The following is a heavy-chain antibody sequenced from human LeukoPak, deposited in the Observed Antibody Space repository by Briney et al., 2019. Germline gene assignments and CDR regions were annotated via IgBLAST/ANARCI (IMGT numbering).Heavy chain of an antibody. CDR2: ITGSGGSI. J-gene: IGHJ4*02. Sequence: ETLSLTCAVYGGSFSGYYWSWIRQPPGKGLEWVSAITGSGGSIYYADSVRGRFTISRDNSKNTLYLQMNSLRAEDTAVYYCAHPSTPDYGGLDYWGQGTLVTVSS. D-gene: IGHD4-17*01. CDR1: GGSFSGYY. CDR3: AHPSTPDYGGLDY. V-gene: IGHV3-23*01.